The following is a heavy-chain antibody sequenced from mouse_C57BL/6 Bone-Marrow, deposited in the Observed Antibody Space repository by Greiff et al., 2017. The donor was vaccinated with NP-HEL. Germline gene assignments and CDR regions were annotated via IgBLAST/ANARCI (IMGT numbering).Heavy chain of an antibody. J-gene: IGHJ2*01. D-gene: IGHD1-1*01. Sequence: EVQRVESGGGLVQPKGSLKLSCAASGFSFNTYAMNWVRQAPGKGLEWVARIRSKSNNYATYYADSVKDRFTISRDDSESMLYLQMNNLKTEDTAMYYCVRERITTVVGSFDYWGQGTTLTVSS. CDR3: VRERITTVVGSFDY. CDR1: GFSFNTYA. V-gene: IGHV10-1*01. CDR2: IRSKSNNYAT.